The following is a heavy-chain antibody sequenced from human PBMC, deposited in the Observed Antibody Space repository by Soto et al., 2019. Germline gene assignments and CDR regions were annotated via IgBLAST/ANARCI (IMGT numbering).Heavy chain of an antibody. CDR1: GGTFSSYT. CDR3: ARSSTLPSYYYYYYGMDV. V-gene: IGHV1-69*02. Sequence: SVKVSCKASGGTFSSYTISWVRQAPGQGLEWMGRIIPILGIANYAQKFQGRVTITADKSTSTAYMELSSLRSEDTAVYYCARSSTLPSYYYYYYGMDVWGQGTTVT. J-gene: IGHJ6*02. CDR2: IIPILGIA. D-gene: IGHD2-2*01.